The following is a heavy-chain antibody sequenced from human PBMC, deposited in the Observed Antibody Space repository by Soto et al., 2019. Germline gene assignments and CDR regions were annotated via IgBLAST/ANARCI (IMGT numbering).Heavy chain of an antibody. CDR2: INPSGGHT. Sequence: ASVKVSCKASGNTFSNYYIHWVRQAPGQGLEWMGTINPSGGHTTYAQKFLGRVTMTRDSSTSTLYMELTSLRFEDTAVYYCARVPIREVAATWGAFDYWGQGTLVTVSS. V-gene: IGHV1-46*01. D-gene: IGHD2-15*01. CDR3: ARVPIREVAATWGAFDY. J-gene: IGHJ4*02. CDR1: GNTFSNYY.